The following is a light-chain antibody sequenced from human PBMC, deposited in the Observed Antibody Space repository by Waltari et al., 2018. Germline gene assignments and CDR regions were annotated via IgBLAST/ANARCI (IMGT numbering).Light chain of an antibody. CDR3: YQHSSGYT. V-gene: IGKV3-11*01. CDR1: QSVSSY. CDR2: GAS. Sequence: PGERATHSCRASQSVSSYLAWYQQKPGQAPRLLIYGASSRATGIPDRFSGSGSGTDFTLTISSLEPEDVGVYHCYQHSSGYTFGPGTKLDIK. J-gene: IGKJ3*01.